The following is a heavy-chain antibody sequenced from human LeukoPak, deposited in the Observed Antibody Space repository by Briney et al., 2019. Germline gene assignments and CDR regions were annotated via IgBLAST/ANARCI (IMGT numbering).Heavy chain of an antibody. J-gene: IGHJ4*02. D-gene: IGHD3-9*01. CDR1: GFTFSSYW. CDR3: AREVVVRYSDWLLFSPVYFDY. CDR2: IKQDGSEK. Sequence: GGSLRLSCAASGFTFSSYWMSWVRQAPGKGLEWVANIKQDGSEKYYVDSVKGRFTISRDNAKNTLYLQMNSLRAEDTAVYYCAREVVVRYSDWLLFSPVYFDYWGQGTLVTVSS. V-gene: IGHV3-7*01.